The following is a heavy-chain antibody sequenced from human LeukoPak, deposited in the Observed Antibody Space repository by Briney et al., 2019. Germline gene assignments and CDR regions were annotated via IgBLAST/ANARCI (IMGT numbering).Heavy chain of an antibody. J-gene: IGHJ4*02. CDR3: ARGSGWLDY. CDR1: GFAFSDYN. CDR2: ISSSTNTT. Sequence: GGSLRLSCAGSGFAFSDYNMNWVRQAPGKGLEWVSYISSSTNTTYHGDSVKGRFTISRDNAKNSVYLQMNSLRAEDTAVYYCARGSGWLDYWGQGTLVTVSS. D-gene: IGHD6-19*01. V-gene: IGHV3-48*01.